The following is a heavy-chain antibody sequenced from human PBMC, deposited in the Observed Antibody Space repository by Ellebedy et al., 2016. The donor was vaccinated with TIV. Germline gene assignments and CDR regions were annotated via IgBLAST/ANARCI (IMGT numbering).Heavy chain of an antibody. CDR2: IWSDGGGE. Sequence: GESLKISCAASGFTFSGYGMHWVRQAPGKGLEWVAFIWSDGGGEYADSVKGRFTISRDNSKNTLYLQMNSLRIEDTAVYYCARACETNPEGDYWGQGTLVTVSS. CDR3: ARACETNPEGDY. J-gene: IGHJ4*02. CDR1: GFTFSGYG. D-gene: IGHD1-1*01. V-gene: IGHV3-30*02.